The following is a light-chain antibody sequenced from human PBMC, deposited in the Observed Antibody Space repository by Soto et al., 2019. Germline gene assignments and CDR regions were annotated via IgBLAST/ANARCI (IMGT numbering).Light chain of an antibody. CDR1: SSDVGGYNY. J-gene: IGLJ1*01. Sequence: QSALTQPASVSGSPGQSITISCTGTSSDVGGYNYVSWYQQHPGKAPKLMIYDVSNRPSGVSNRFSGSKSGNTASLTISGLQAEDEADYYCNSYTTSSTYVFGTGTQRTVL. CDR2: DVS. V-gene: IGLV2-14*01. CDR3: NSYTTSSTYV.